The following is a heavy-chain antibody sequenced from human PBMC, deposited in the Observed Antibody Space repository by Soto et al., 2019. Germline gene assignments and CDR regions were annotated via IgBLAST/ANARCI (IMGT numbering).Heavy chain of an antibody. Sequence: ASVKVSCKASGYTFTSYYMHWVRQAPGQGLEWMGIINPSGGSTSYAQKFQGRVTMTRDTSTSTVYMELSSLRSEDTAVCFCAIGPVLTWIQLWSDSYYFDYWGQGTLVTVSS. V-gene: IGHV1-46*01. CDR2: INPSGGST. J-gene: IGHJ4*02. D-gene: IGHD5-18*01. CDR1: GYTFTSYY. CDR3: AIGPVLTWIQLWSDSYYFDY.